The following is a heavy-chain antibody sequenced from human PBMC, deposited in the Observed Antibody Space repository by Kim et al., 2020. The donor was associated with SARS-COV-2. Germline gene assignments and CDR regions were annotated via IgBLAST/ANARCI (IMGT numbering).Heavy chain of an antibody. CDR1: GFTFSSYG. CDR2: ISYDGSNK. CDR3: AKDLPAAMIDRGMDV. V-gene: IGHV3-30*18. J-gene: IGHJ6*02. D-gene: IGHD2-2*01. Sequence: GGSLRLSCAASGFTFSSYGMHWVRQAPGKGLEWVAVISYDGSNKYYADSVKGRFTISRDNSKNTLYLQMNSLRAEDTAVYYCAKDLPAAMIDRGMDVWG.